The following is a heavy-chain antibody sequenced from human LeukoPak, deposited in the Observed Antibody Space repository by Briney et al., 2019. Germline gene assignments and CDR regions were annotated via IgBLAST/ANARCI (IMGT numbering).Heavy chain of an antibody. CDR3: ARVPRQQLVLGWFDP. J-gene: IGHJ5*02. CDR2: INPNSGGT. Sequence: ASVKVSCKASGYTFTGYYMHWVRQAPGQGLEWMGWINPNSGGTNYAQKFQGRVTMSRDTSISTAYMELSRLRSDDTAVYYCARVPRQQLVLGWFDPWGQGTLVTVSS. D-gene: IGHD6-13*01. V-gene: IGHV1-2*02. CDR1: GYTFTGYY.